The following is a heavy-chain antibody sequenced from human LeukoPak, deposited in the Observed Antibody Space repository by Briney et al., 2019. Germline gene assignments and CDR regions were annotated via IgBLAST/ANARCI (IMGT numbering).Heavy chain of an antibody. V-gene: IGHV4-31*03. CDR1: GGSISSGGYY. J-gene: IGHJ4*02. Sequence: SETLSLTCTVSGGSISSGGYYWSWIRQHPGKGLEWIVYIYYSGSTYYNPSLKSRVTISVDTSKNQFSLKLSSVTAADTAVYYCARDRVRYCSGGSCYQFYYWGQGTLVTVSS. CDR3: ARDRVRYCSGGSCYQFYY. CDR2: IYYSGST. D-gene: IGHD2-15*01.